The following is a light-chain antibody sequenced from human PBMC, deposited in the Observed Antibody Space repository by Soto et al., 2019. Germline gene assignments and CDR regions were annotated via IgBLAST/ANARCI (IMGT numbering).Light chain of an antibody. Sequence: QAVVTQPPSASGTPGQRVTISCSGSSSNIGSNYVYWYHQLPGTAPKLVIYRNNQRPSGVPDRISGSKSGTSASLGITGFQTGDEADYYCGSWDSSLSAYVFGTGTKLTVL. CDR2: RNN. J-gene: IGLJ1*01. CDR1: SSNIGSNY. CDR3: GSWDSSLSAYV. V-gene: IGLV1-47*01.